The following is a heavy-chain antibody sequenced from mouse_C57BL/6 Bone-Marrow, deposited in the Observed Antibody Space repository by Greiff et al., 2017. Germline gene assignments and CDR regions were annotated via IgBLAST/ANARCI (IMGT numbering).Heavy chain of an antibody. Sequence: VQLQQSGAELVRPGASVTLSCKASGYTFTDYEMHWVKQTPVHGLEWIGAIDPETGGTAYNQKFKGKAILTADKSSSTAYMELRSLTSEDSAVYYWTRAHYYGSSYDYWGQGTTLTVSS. D-gene: IGHD1-1*01. J-gene: IGHJ2*01. CDR2: IDPETGGT. CDR3: TRAHYYGSSYDY. V-gene: IGHV1-15*01. CDR1: GYTFTDYE.